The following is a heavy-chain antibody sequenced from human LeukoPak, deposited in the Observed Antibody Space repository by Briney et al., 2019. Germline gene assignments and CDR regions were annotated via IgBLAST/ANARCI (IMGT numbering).Heavy chain of an antibody. J-gene: IGHJ5*02. CDR3: AKLDFRIAAAATGNDP. V-gene: IGHV3-23*01. Sequence: SGGSLRLSCAACGFTFSSYAVSWVRQARGKGLEWVTANSGRGGSTYYADSQERGFTSSGDNSKNTLSLHMNSQRAGATAVYYCAKLDFRIAAAATGNDPWGQGTLVTVSS. CDR1: GFTFSSYA. D-gene: IGHD6-13*01. CDR2: NSGRGGST.